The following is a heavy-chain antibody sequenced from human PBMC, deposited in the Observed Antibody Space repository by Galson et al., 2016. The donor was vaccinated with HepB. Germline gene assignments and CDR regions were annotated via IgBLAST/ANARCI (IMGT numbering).Heavy chain of an antibody. CDR2: ISRGGDST. J-gene: IGHJ4*02. D-gene: IGHD4-17*01. CDR1: GFIFRNYV. Sequence: SLRLSCAASGFIFRNYVMSCVRQAPGKGLEWVSGISRGGDSTYYADSVKGRFTISRDNSKNTPYLQMNILRAEDTAVYYCAKDREDHGDYACDYWGQGTLVTVSS. V-gene: IGHV3-23*01. CDR3: AKDREDHGDYACDY.